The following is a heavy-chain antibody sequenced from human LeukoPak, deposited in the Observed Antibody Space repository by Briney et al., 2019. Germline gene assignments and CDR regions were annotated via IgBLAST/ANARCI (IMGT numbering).Heavy chain of an antibody. CDR1: GGTFISYA. V-gene: IGHV1-69*13. J-gene: IGHJ6*02. D-gene: IGHD5-12*01. Sequence: SVKVSCKASGGTFISYAISWARQAPGQGLEWMGGIIPIFGTANYAQKFQGRVTITADESTSTAYMELSSLRSEDTAVYYCARGRDSGYDTVYYYYGMDVWGQGTMVTVSS. CDR3: ARGRDSGYDTVYYYYGMDV. CDR2: IIPIFGTA.